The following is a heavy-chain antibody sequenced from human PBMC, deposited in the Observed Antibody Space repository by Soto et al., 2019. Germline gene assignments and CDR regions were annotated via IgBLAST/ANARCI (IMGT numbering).Heavy chain of an antibody. CDR3: ARSMDDYYYYGMDV. V-gene: IGHV3-48*01. D-gene: IGHD3-10*01. J-gene: IGHJ6*02. CDR2: ISSSSSTI. CDR1: GFTFSSYS. Sequence: EVQLVESGGGLVQPGGSLRLSCAASGFTFSSYSMNWVRQAPGKGLEWVSYISSSSSTIYHADSVKGRFTISRDNAKNSLYLQMNSLRAEDTAVYYCARSMDDYYYYGMDVWGQGTTVTVSS.